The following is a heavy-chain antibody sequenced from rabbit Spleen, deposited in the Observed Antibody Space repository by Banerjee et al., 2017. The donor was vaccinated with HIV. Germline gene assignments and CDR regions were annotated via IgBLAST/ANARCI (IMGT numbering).Heavy chain of an antibody. V-gene: IGHV1S7*01. D-gene: IGHD4-2*01. CDR2: IDPVFGIT. Sequence: QPKESGGGLVQPGGSLKLSCKASGFTLSTYYMNWVHQAPGKGLEWIGYIDPVFGITYYASWVNGRFSISRENAQNTVSLQMTSLTAADTATYFCARDLDGVIGWNLGWWGQGTLVTVS. J-gene: IGHJ3*01. CDR3: ARDLDGVIGWNLGW. CDR1: GFTLSTYY.